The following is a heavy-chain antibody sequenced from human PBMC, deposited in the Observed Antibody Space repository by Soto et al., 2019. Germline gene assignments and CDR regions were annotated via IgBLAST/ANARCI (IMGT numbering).Heavy chain of an antibody. J-gene: IGHJ6*04. CDR2: IIPIFGTA. CDR1: GGTFSSYA. Sequence: SVKVSFKASGGTFSSYAISWVRQAPGQGLEWMGGIIPIFGTANYAQKFQGRVTITADESTSTAYMELSSLRSEDTAVYYCATGLLWFGEMPLGMDVWGKGTTVTVSS. D-gene: IGHD3-10*01. V-gene: IGHV1-69*13. CDR3: ATGLLWFGEMPLGMDV.